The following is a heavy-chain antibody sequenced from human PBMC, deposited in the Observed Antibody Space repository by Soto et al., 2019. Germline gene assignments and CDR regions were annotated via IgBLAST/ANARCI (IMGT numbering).Heavy chain of an antibody. Sequence: ASVKVSCKAYGYTFTVYVINWVLQAPGKGLELMGWMNPNSGGTNYAQKLQGWVTMTRETSISTAYMELSRLRSDDTAVYYCAITFSSSWYNFDYWGQGTLVTVSS. CDR2: MNPNSGGT. D-gene: IGHD6-13*01. CDR3: AITFSSSWYNFDY. V-gene: IGHV1-2*04. CDR1: GYTFTVYV. J-gene: IGHJ4*02.